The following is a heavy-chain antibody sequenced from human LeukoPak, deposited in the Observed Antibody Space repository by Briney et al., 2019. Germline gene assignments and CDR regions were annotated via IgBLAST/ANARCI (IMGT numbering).Heavy chain of an antibody. V-gene: IGHV7-4-1*02. D-gene: IGHD1-7*01. CDR1: GYTFTSYG. CDR3: ARDDWNCSENHAFDI. J-gene: IGHJ3*02. Sequence: GASVKVSCKASGYTFTSYGISWVRQAPGQGLEWMGWINTNTGNPTYAQGFTGRFVFSLDTSVSTAYLQISSLKAEDTAVYYCARDDWNCSENHAFDIWGQGTMVTVSS. CDR2: INTNTGNP.